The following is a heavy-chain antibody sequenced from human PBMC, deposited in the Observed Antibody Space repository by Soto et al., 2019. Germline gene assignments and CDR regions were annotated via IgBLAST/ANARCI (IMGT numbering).Heavy chain of an antibody. J-gene: IGHJ4*02. CDR1: GYSFTNYW. CDR3: ARRGIAMEYSDY. CDR2: IYPGDSDT. V-gene: IGHV5-51*01. D-gene: IGHD6-19*01. Sequence: GESLKISCHCSGYSFTNYWIAWVLQTPGKGLEWMGVIYPGDSDTRYSPSFQGQVSISADKSISTAYLQWSSLKASDTAMYYCARRGIAMEYSDYWGRGTLVTVSS.